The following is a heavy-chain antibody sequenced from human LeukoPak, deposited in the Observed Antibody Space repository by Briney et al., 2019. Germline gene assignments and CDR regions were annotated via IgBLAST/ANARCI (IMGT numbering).Heavy chain of an antibody. Sequence: SETLSLTCTVSGGSISSSSYYWGWIRQPPGKGLEWIGSIYYSGSTYYNPSLKSRVTISVDTSKNQFSLKLSSVTAADTAVYYCASQYYYDSSGYYGGYFDYWGQGTLVTVSS. CDR1: GGSISSSSYY. CDR2: IYYSGST. CDR3: ASQYYYDSSGYYGGYFDY. V-gene: IGHV4-39*07. J-gene: IGHJ4*02. D-gene: IGHD3-22*01.